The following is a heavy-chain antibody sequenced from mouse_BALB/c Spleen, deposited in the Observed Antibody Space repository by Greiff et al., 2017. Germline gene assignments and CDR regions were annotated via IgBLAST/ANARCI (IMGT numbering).Heavy chain of an antibody. CDR2: IRNKANGYTT. D-gene: IGHD4-1*02. CDR3: ARDRSQLFDY. V-gene: IGHV7-3*02. J-gene: IGHJ2*01. Sequence: EVKVVESGGGLVQPGGSLRLSCATSGFTFTDYYMSWVRQPPGKALEWLGFIRNKANGYTTEYSASVKGRFTISRDNSQSILYLQMNTLRAEDSATYYCARDRSQLFDYWGQGTTLTVSS. CDR1: GFTFTDYY.